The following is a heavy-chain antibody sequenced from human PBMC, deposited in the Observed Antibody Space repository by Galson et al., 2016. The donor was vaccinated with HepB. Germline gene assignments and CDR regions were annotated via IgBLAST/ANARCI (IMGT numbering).Heavy chain of an antibody. CDR3: ARGCPGGGDCQGGLDY. CDR2: ISLSGGT. CDR1: GGPISSSKW. V-gene: IGHV4-4*02. J-gene: IGHJ4*02. Sequence: SETLSLTCAVSGGPISSSKWWSWVRQPPGKGPEWIGEISLSGGTSYIPSLKSRVTISIDKSKNQFSLKLSSVTAADTAVFYCARGCPGGGDCQGGLDYWGQGTLVTVSP. D-gene: IGHD2-21*02.